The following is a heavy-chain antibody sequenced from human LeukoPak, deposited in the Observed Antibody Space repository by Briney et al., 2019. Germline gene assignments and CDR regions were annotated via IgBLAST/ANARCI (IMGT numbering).Heavy chain of an antibody. CDR2: ISYDGSNK. CDR1: GFSFGDYA. Sequence: GGSLRLSCLTSGFSFGDYAVSWLRQAPGKGLEWVAVISYDGSNKYYADSVKGRFTISRDNSKNTLYLQMNSLRAEDTAVYYCAKEGSIFGVVIRPYYFDYWGQGTLVTVSS. CDR3: AKEGSIFGVVIRPYYFDY. D-gene: IGHD3-3*01. J-gene: IGHJ4*02. V-gene: IGHV3-30*04.